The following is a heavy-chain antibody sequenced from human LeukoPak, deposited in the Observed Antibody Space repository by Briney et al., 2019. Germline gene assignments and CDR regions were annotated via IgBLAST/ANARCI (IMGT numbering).Heavy chain of an antibody. J-gene: IGHJ4*02. Sequence: GGSLRLSCAASGFTFSSHWMSWVRQAPGKGLEWVANIKQDGSEKYYVDSVKGRFTISRDNAKNSLYLQMNSLRAEDTAVYYCARDDHDILTGYYVYWGQGTLVTVSS. V-gene: IGHV3-7*01. D-gene: IGHD3-9*01. CDR2: IKQDGSEK. CDR1: GFTFSSHW. CDR3: ARDDHDILTGYYVY.